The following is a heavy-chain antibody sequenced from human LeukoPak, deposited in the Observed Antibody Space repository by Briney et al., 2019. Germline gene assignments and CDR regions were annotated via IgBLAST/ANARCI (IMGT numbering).Heavy chain of an antibody. D-gene: IGHD3-10*01. V-gene: IGHV3-21*01. CDR1: GFTFSSYS. CDR3: ARDGRRFGELLPPFDY. CDR2: ISSSSSYI. J-gene: IGHJ4*02. Sequence: GGSLRLSCAASGFTFSSYSMNWVRQAPGKGLEWVSSISSSSSYIYYADSVKGRFTISRDNAKNSLYLQMNSLRAEDTAVYYCARDGRRFGELLPPFDYWGQGTLVTVSS.